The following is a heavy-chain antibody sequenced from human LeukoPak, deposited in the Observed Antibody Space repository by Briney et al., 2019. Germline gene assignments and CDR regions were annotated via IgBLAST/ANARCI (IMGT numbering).Heavy chain of an antibody. J-gene: IGHJ4*02. CDR2: IWYDGSNK. V-gene: IGHV3-33*06. Sequence: PGRSLRLSCAASGLTFSNYGMHRVRQAPGKGLEWVAVIWYDGSNKYYADSVKGRFTISRDNSKNTLYLEMNSLRADDTAVYYCANHCSGGSCYPYWGQGTLVTVS. CDR3: ANHCSGGSCYPY. D-gene: IGHD2-15*01. CDR1: GLTFSNYG.